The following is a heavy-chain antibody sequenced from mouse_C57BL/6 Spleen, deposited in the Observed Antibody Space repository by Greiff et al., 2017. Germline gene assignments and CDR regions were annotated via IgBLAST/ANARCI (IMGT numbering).Heavy chain of an antibody. CDR3: ARGPTHYYGAMDY. CDR1: GYTFTSYW. CDR2: IDPSDSYT. J-gene: IGHJ4*01. D-gene: IGHD1-2*01. V-gene: IGHV1-69*01. Sequence: QVHVKQPGAELVMPGASVKLSCKASGYTFTSYWMHWVKQRPGQGLEWIGEIDPSDSYTNYNQKFKGKSTLTVDKSSSTAYMQLSSLTSEDSAVYYCARGPTHYYGAMDYWGQGTSVTVSS.